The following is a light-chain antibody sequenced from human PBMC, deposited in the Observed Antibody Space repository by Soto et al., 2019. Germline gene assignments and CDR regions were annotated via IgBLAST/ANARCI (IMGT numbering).Light chain of an antibody. J-gene: IGLJ1*01. CDR3: SSYTTSSARV. V-gene: IGLV2-14*01. CDR1: SSDIGSYNY. Sequence: QSVLTQPASVSGSPGQSITVSCTGTSSDIGSYNYVSWYQQRPGKAPKLMIYEVSNRPSGVSNRFSGSKSGNTASLTISGLQAEDEADYDCSSYTTSSARVFGTGTKLTVL. CDR2: EVS.